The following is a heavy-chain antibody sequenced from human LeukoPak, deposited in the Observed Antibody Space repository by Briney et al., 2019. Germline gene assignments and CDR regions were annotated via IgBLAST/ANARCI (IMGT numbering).Heavy chain of an antibody. Sequence: GGSLRLSCAASGFTFSSYAMSWVRQAPGKGLVWVSRINSDGSSTIYADSVKGRFTISRDNAENTLYLQMNSLRAEDTAVYFCARPPYSSGSFDLWGRGTLVTVSS. CDR1: GFTFSSYA. CDR2: INSDGSST. J-gene: IGHJ2*01. CDR3: ARPPYSSGSFDL. V-gene: IGHV3-74*01. D-gene: IGHD6-19*01.